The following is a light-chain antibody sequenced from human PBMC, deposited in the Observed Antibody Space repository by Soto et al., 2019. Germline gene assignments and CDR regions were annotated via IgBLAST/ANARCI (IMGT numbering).Light chain of an antibody. J-gene: IGKJ1*01. CDR3: QQYNNWPRT. Sequence: EIVMTQSPATLSVSRGERATLSCRASQSVNSNLAWYQQKPGQAPRLLIYGASTRATGIPGSFSGSGSGTEFTLTISSLQSEDFAVYYCQQYNNWPRTVGQGTKVEIK. CDR2: GAS. CDR1: QSVNSN. V-gene: IGKV3-15*01.